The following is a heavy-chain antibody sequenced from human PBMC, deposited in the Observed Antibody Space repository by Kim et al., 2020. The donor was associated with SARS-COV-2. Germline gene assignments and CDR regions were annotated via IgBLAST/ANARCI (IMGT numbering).Heavy chain of an antibody. V-gene: IGHV4-39*01. CDR2: IYYSGST. CDR3: ARHRAMVRDNAFDI. J-gene: IGHJ3*02. Sequence: SETLSLTCTVSGGSISSSSYYWVWIRQPPGKGLEWIGSIYYSGSTYYNPSLKSRVTISVDTSKNQFSLKLSSVTAADTAVYYCARHRAMVRDNAFDIWGQGTMVTVSS. CDR1: GGSISSSSYY. D-gene: IGHD3-10*01.